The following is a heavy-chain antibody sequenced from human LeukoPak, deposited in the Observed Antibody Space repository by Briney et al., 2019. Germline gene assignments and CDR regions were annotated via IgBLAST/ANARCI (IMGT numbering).Heavy chain of an antibody. CDR2: IYYSGST. CDR3: AREGVRGSYSKKDAFDI. J-gene: IGHJ3*02. D-gene: IGHD1-26*01. Sequence: SETLSLTCTVSGGSISSYYWSWIRQPPGKGLEWIGYIYYSGSTNYNPSLKSRVTISVDTSKNQFSLKLSSVTAADTAVYYCAREGVRGSYSKKDAFDIWGQGTMVTVSS. CDR1: GGSISSYY. V-gene: IGHV4-59*01.